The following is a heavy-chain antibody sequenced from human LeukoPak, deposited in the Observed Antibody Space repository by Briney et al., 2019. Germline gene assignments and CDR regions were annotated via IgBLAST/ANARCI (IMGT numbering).Heavy chain of an antibody. J-gene: IGHJ3*02. CDR2: INPSGGST. V-gene: IGHV1-46*01. Sequence: PAASVKVSCKASGYTFTSYYMHWVRQAPGQGLEWMGIINPSGGSTSYAQKFQGRVTMTRDTSTSTVYMELSSLRSEDTAVYYCERANVVVGDAFDIWGQGTMVTVSS. CDR3: ERANVVVGDAFDI. D-gene: IGHD3-16*01. CDR1: GYTFTSYY.